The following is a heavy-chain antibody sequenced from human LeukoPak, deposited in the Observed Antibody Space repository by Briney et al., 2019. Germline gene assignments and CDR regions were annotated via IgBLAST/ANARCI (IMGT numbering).Heavy chain of an antibody. CDR3: AREVITTHDAFDI. D-gene: IGHD3-22*01. CDR2: IYTSGST. CDR1: WGAISSGSYY. V-gene: IGHV4-61*02. J-gene: IGHJ3*02. Sequence: PSQTLSLTCTVSWGAISSGSYYWSWIPQPAGKGLEWIGRIYTSGSTNYNPSLKSRVTISVDTSKNQFSLKLSSVTAADTAVYYCAREVITTHDAFDIWGQGTMVTVSS.